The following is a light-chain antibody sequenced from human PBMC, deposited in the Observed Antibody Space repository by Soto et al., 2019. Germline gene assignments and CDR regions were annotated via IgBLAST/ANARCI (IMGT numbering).Light chain of an antibody. V-gene: IGLV2-11*01. J-gene: IGLJ1*01. Sequence: QSALTQPRSVTGSPGQSVTISCTGTSSEVGGYNHVSWYQQHPGKAPRLMIYDVSQRPSGVPDRFSGSKSGNTASLTISGLQPEDDADYWCCSFAGTCYVFGTGTKLTVL. CDR2: DVS. CDR3: CSFAGTCYV. CDR1: SSEVGGYNH.